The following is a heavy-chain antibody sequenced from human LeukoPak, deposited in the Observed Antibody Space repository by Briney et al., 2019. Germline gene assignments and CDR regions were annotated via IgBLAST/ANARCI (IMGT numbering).Heavy chain of an antibody. CDR3: ASDIGVLDAFHF. V-gene: IGHV4-34*01. J-gene: IGHJ3*01. CDR1: GGSFSDYY. D-gene: IGHD3-3*01. Sequence: PSETLSLTCAVYGGSFSDYYWSWIRQPPGKGLEWIGEINHSGSTNYNPSLKSRVTISVDTSKNQFSLKLSSVTAADTAVYYCASDIGVLDAFHFWGQGTVVTVSS. CDR2: INHSGST.